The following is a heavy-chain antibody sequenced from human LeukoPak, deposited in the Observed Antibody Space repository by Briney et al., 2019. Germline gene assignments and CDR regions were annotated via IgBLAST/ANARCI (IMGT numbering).Heavy chain of an antibody. V-gene: IGHV3-11*04. J-gene: IGHJ5*02. CDR2: ITNSGSIL. D-gene: IGHD6-13*01. Sequence: GGSLRLSCAASGLTFSDYYMTWIRQAPGKGLERVAYITNSGSILYYADSVKGRFTISRDNAKNSLVLQMNSLRAEDTAVYYCARDGSRSWSLNTWFDPWGQGTQVTVSS. CDR3: ARDGSRSWSLNTWFDP. CDR1: GLTFSDYY.